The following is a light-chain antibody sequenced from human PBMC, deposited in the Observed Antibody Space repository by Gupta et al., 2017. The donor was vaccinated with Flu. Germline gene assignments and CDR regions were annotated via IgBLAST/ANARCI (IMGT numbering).Light chain of an antibody. CDR1: QSISNY. V-gene: IGKV1-39*01. J-gene: IGKJ2*03. CDR3: QQSYSTPYS. CDR2: AAS. Sequence: DIQMTQSPSSLSASVGDRVTITCRASQSISNYLIWYQQKPGKAPKLLIYAASSLQSGVPSRFSSGGSSADFTLTISSMQPEDLVTYYCQQSYSTPYSFGQGTKLEIK.